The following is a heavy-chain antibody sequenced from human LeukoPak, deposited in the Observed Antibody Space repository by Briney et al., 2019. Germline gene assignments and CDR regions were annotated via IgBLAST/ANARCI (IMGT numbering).Heavy chain of an antibody. V-gene: IGHV3-30*18. J-gene: IGHJ3*02. CDR2: ISYDGSKK. Sequence: GGSLRLSCEASGFTFSSYGIHWVRQAPGKGLEWVAVISYDGSKKYYADSVKGRFTISRDNSRNTLYLQMNSLRAEDTAVYYCAKESYGDYVYTFDIWGQGTMVTVSS. D-gene: IGHD4-17*01. CDR3: AKESYGDYVYTFDI. CDR1: GFTFSSYG.